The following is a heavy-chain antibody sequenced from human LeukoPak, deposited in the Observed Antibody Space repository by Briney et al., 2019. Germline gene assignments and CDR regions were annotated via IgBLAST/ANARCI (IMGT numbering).Heavy chain of an antibody. CDR3: AKDGLAVAGPPND. Sequence: QTGGSLRLSCAAPGFTFRSYAMSWVRQAPGKGLEWVSGISGSGGTTYYADSVKGRFTISRDNSMNTLYLQMNGLRAEDTAIYYCAKDGLAVAGPPNDWGQGTLVTVSS. V-gene: IGHV3-23*01. CDR1: GFTFRSYA. CDR2: ISGSGGTT. D-gene: IGHD6-19*01. J-gene: IGHJ4*02.